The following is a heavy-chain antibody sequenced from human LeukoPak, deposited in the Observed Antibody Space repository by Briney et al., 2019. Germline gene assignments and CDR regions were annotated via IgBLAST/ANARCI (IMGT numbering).Heavy chain of an antibody. V-gene: IGHV1-18*01. D-gene: IGHD6-13*01. J-gene: IGHJ4*02. CDR2: ISAYNGNT. CDR1: GYTFTSYG. Sequence: ASVKVSCKASGYTFTSYGISWVRQAPGQGLEWMGWISAYNGNTNYAQKLQGRVTMTTDTSTSTAYMELRSLRSDDTAVYYCARDSGSSRYVSGPIDYWGQGTLVTVSS. CDR3: ARDSGSSRYVSGPIDY.